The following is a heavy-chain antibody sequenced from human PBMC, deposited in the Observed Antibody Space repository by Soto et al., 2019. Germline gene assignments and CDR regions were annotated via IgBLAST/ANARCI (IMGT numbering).Heavy chain of an antibody. J-gene: IGHJ3*02. CDR2: VSYNGRKE. CDR1: GFTFNSYG. Sequence: GGSLRLSCVVSGFTFNSYGMHWVRQAPGKGLEWVALVSYNGRKEYYADSVKGRFSISRDNSKNTLYVQMNTLRDEDTAVYYCANQYSSSWLGAFDIWGQGTMVTVSS. CDR3: ANQYSSSWLGAFDI. V-gene: IGHV3-30*18. D-gene: IGHD6-13*01.